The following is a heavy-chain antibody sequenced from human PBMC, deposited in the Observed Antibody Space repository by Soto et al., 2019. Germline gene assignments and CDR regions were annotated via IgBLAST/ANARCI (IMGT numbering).Heavy chain of an antibody. CDR1: GYTFTGNN. CDR3: ARHSSSGYFDY. CDR2: TNPNRGGT. Sequence: QVQLVQSGAEVKKPGASVKVSCKASGYTFTGNNRNWVRQALGKGIEWMGWTNPNRGGTNYAQKFQGRVTMTRDTSISTAYMELSRLRSDDTAVYYCARHSSSGYFDYWGQGTLVTVSS. J-gene: IGHJ4*02. V-gene: IGHV1-2*02. D-gene: IGHD6-6*01.